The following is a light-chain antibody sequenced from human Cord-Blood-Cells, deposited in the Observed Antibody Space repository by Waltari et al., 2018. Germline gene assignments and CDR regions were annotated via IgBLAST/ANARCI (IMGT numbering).Light chain of an antibody. CDR2: ATS. CDR1: QSLSSY. J-gene: IGKJ5*01. V-gene: IGKV1-39*01. CDR3: QHSYSTPPIT. Sequence: DIQMTQSPSSLSASVGDRVTITCRASQSLSSYLNWYQQKPGKSPKLLIYATSSLQSGVPSRCSGSGSGTDFSLTISSLQPEDFATYYCQHSYSTPPITFGQGTRLEIK.